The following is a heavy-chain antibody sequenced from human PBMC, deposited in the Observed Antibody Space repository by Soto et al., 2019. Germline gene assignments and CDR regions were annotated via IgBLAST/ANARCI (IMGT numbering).Heavy chain of an antibody. D-gene: IGHD3-10*01. Sequence: EVQLVESGGGLVQPGGSLRLSCVASGIPVSSNYMTWVRQAPGKGLEWVSVLHSGGDTYYANSVKGLFTISRHDSTNTVFLQMNSLTAEDTAVYYCARDGPYYYASRMDVWGQGTTVTVSS. V-gene: IGHV3-53*04. CDR1: GIPVSSNY. CDR2: LHSGGDT. CDR3: ARDGPYYYASRMDV. J-gene: IGHJ6*02.